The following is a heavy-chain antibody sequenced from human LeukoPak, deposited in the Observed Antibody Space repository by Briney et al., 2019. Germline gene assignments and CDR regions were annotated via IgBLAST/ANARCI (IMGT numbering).Heavy chain of an antibody. J-gene: IGHJ4*02. CDR1: GFSLRNHG. V-gene: IGHV3-30*18. Sequence: SGGSLRRSCAASGFSLRNHGMNWVRQAPGKGLEWVAVVSHDGSAKFYADSVKGRFTISRDNPNNILYLQMNSLRPEDTAVYYCTKELGASGSSHMCYFDYWGQGILVTVS. CDR3: TKELGASGSSHMCYFDY. D-gene: IGHD3-10*01. CDR2: VSHDGSAK.